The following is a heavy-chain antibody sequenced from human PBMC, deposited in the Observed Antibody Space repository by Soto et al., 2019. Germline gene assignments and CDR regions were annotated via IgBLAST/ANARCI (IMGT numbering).Heavy chain of an antibody. CDR2: ACFSGGNT. Sequence: NPSETMSLTCSVYGDSMSGYHFYWGWIRQAPGKGLEWIGSACFSGGNTYYSPSLKSRVSISVDTSKNEFSLRLTSLTAADTAVYFCAYGSSSAWIDYWGQGTLVTVSS. D-gene: IGHD6-25*01. CDR1: GDSMSGYHFY. CDR3: AYGSSSAWIDY. J-gene: IGHJ4*02. V-gene: IGHV4-39*01.